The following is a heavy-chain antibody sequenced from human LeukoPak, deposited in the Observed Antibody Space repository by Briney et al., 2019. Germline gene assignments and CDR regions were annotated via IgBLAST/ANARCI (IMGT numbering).Heavy chain of an antibody. CDR3: ARDRAVAGFDY. CDR1: GFTFSSYG. CDR2: IWYDGSNK. Sequence: GRSLRLSCAASGFTFSSYGMHWVRQASGKGLEWVAVIWYDGSNKYYADSVKGRFTISRDNSKNTLYLQMNSLRAEDTAVYYCARDRAVAGFDYWGQGTLVTVSS. D-gene: IGHD6-19*01. J-gene: IGHJ4*02. V-gene: IGHV3-33*01.